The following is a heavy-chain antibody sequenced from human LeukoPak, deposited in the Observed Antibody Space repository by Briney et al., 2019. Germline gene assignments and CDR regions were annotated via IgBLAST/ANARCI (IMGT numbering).Heavy chain of an antibody. J-gene: IGHJ4*02. V-gene: IGHV1-8*01. CDR1: GYTFTSYD. D-gene: IGHD6-19*01. CDR2: MNPNSGNT. Sequence: GASVNVSCKASGYTFTSYDINWVRQATGQGFEWMGWMNPNSGNTDYAQKVQGRVTMTRNTSISTAYMELSSLRSEDTAVYYCARSGWAGYYFDYWGQGTLVTVSS. CDR3: ARSGWAGYYFDY.